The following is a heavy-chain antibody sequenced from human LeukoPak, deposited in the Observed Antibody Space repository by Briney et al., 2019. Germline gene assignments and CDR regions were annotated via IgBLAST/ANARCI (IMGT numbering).Heavy chain of an antibody. CDR2: IRYDGSNK. V-gene: IGHV3-30*02. CDR1: GFTFSSYG. J-gene: IGHJ1*01. Sequence: GGSLRLSCAASGFTFSSYGMHWVRQAPGKGLEWVAFIRYDGSNKYYADSVKGRFTISRDNSKNMLYLQMNSLRAEDTAVYYCAKHYDSSGYHAEYFQHWGQGTLVTVSS. CDR3: AKHYDSSGYHAEYFQH. D-gene: IGHD3-22*01.